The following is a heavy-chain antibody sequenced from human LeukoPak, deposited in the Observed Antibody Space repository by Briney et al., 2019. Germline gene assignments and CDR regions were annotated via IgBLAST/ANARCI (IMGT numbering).Heavy chain of an antibody. D-gene: IGHD2-8*01. CDR1: GFSFSDYE. CDR3: SRTKMSPYSYYGMDV. Sequence: GGSLRLSCTASGFSFSDYEMNWVRQAPGMGLEWVAFISSSGSTMYYADSVRGRFTLSRDSAKTSLFLQVNSLRAEDTAVYYCSRTKMSPYSYYGMDVWGRGTTVTVSS. V-gene: IGHV3-48*03. CDR2: ISSSGSTM. J-gene: IGHJ6*02.